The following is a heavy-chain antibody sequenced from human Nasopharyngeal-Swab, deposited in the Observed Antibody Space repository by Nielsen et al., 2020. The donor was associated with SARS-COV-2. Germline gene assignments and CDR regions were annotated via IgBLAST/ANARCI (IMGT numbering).Heavy chain of an antibody. V-gene: IGHV4-61*01. CDR1: GGSISSSSYY. Sequence: SETLSLTCTVSGGSISSSSYYWSWIRQPPGKGLEWIGYIYYSGTTNYNPSLKSRVTISVDTSKNQFSLKLTSVTPADTAVYYCARTRDYYDTSVYYNVRYFDYWGQGTLVTVSS. CDR3: ARTRDYYDTSVYYNVRYFDY. CDR2: IYYSGTT. D-gene: IGHD3-22*01. J-gene: IGHJ4*02.